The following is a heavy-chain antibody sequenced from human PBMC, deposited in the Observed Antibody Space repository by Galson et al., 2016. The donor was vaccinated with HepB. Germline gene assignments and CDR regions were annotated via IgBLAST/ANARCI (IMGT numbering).Heavy chain of an antibody. V-gene: IGHV5-10-1*01. J-gene: IGHJ3*01. CDR3: ARHRAAAIDAFDV. CDR2: IDPGDSYT. D-gene: IGHD6-13*01. CDR1: GYTFTNYW. Sequence: QSGAEVKKPGESLRISCEGPGYTFTNYWITWVRQMPGKGLEWMGAIDPGDSYTNYSPSFQGHVTISADKSISTAYLQWNSLKASDTAIYFCARHRAAAIDAFDVWGRGTLVTVSS.